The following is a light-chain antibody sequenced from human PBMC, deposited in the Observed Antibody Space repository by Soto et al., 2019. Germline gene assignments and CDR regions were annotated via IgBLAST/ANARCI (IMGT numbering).Light chain of an antibody. CDR2: GAS. CDR1: QSVSGN. J-gene: IGKJ5*01. V-gene: IGKV3-15*01. CDR3: QQYNNWPPIT. Sequence: EVVMTQSPGTLSVSPGERASLSCRASQSVSGNLAWYQQTPGQAPRLLIHGASTRATGIPARFSGSGSGTEFTLTISSLQSEDFAVYYGQQYNNWPPITFGQGTRLEIK.